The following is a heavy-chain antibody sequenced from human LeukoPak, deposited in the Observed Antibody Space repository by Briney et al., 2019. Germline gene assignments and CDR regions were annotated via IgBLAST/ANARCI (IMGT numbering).Heavy chain of an antibody. J-gene: IGHJ5*02. V-gene: IGHV4-34*01. CDR2: INHNGST. CDR3: ARGGNPGGESSSDPRNFNWFDP. D-gene: IGHD6-6*01. Sequence: TSETLSLTCTLSVGSISSYYWSWIRHPPGKGLEWIVEINHNGSTNYNPSLKGRVTISVDTSKNQFSLKMGSVTAAEKAVYYCARGGNPGGESSSDPRNFNWFDPWGQGTLVTVSS. CDR1: VGSISSYY.